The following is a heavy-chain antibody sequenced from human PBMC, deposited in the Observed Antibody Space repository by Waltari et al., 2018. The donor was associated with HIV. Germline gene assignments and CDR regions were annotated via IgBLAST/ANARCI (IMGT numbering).Heavy chain of an antibody. CDR3: VKEHQYSHTWYSYYGMDV. Sequence: EVQVLESGGALVQPGGSLRLSCAASGFTFSNYGMSWVRQAPGKGVEGVATISGRGGIKYYADSVKGRFTVSRDNSKNTLYLQMNSLRAEDTAVYFCVKEHQYSHTWYSYYGMDVWGQGTTVTVSS. J-gene: IGHJ6*02. D-gene: IGHD6-13*01. V-gene: IGHV3-23*01. CDR2: ISGRGGIK. CDR1: GFTFSNYG.